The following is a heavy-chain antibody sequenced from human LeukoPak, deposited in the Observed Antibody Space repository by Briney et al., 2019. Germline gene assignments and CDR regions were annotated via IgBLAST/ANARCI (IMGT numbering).Heavy chain of an antibody. D-gene: IGHD3-10*01. J-gene: IGHJ4*02. V-gene: IGHV3-33*01. CDR3: ARDEIYYGSGSLGVDY. CDR2: IWYDGSNK. CDR1: GFTFSSYG. Sequence: GGSLRLSCAASGFTFSSYGMHWARQAPGKGLEWVAVIWYDGSNKYYADSVKGRFTISRDNSKNTLYLQMNSLRAEDTAVYYCARDEIYYGSGSLGVDYWGQGTLVTVSS.